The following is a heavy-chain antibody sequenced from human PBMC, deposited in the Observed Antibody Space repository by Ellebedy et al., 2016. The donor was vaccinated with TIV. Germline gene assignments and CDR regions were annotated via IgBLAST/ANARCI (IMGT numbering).Heavy chain of an antibody. Sequence: GESLKISCAASGFTFSTYWMHWVRQAPGKGLLWVSRINSDGSSTTYADSVKGRFTISRDNSKNTLYLQMNSLRAEDTAVYYCARGGDTTMVGLDYWGQGTLVTVSS. D-gene: IGHD5-18*01. CDR3: ARGGDTTMVGLDY. V-gene: IGHV3-74*03. CDR2: INSDGSST. CDR1: GFTFSTYW. J-gene: IGHJ4*02.